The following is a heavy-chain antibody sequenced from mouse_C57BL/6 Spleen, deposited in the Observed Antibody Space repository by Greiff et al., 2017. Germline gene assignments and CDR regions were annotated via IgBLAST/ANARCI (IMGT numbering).Heavy chain of an antibody. CDR3: ARGGSYYDCAMDD. CDR2: INPNNGGT. J-gene: IGHJ4*01. D-gene: IGHD1-1*02. V-gene: IGHV1-26*01. Sequence: EVQLQQSGPELVKPGASVKISCKASGYTFTDYYMNWVNQSHGKSLEWIGDINPNNGGTSYNQKFKGKATLTVDTSSSTAYMQLRRLTSEDSAVYDCARGGSYYDCAMDDWGQGTSVTVSS. CDR1: GYTFTDYY.